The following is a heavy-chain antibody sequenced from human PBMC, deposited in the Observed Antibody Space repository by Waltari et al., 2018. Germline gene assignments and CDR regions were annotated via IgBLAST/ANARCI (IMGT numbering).Heavy chain of an antibody. J-gene: IGHJ4*02. CDR3: AIKKYYYDSSGYFFFDY. V-gene: IGHV1-69*01. D-gene: IGHD3-22*01. Sequence: QVQLVQSGAEVKKPGSSVKVSCKASGGTFSRYAISWVRQAPGQGLEWMGGIIPIFGTANYAQKFQGRVTITADESTSTAYMELSSLRSEDTAVYYCAIKKYYYDSSGYFFFDYWGQGTLVTVSS. CDR1: GGTFSRYA. CDR2: IIPIFGTA.